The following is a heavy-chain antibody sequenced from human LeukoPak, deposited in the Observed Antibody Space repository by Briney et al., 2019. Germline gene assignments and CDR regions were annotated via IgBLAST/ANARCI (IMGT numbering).Heavy chain of an antibody. J-gene: IGHJ6*02. D-gene: IGHD3-9*01. V-gene: IGHV1-18*01. CDR3: AREGARYFDWLFSGPNYYYGMDV. CDR1: GYTFTSYG. Sequence: GASVKVSCKASGYTFTSYGISWVRQAPGQGLEWMGWISAYNGNTNYAQKLQGRVTMTTDTSTSTAYMELRSLRSDDTAVYYCAREGARYFDWLFSGPNYYYGMDVWGQGTTVTVSS. CDR2: ISAYNGNT.